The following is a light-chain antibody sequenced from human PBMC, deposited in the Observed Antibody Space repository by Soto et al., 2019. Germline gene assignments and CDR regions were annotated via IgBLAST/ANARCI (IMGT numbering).Light chain of an antibody. CDR3: SSYTSGTTRYV. Sequence: QSALTQPASVSGSPGQSVTISCTGTSSDVGGYNYVSWYQQNAGKAPKLTIYDVSNRPSGVSDRFSGSKSGNTASLTISGLQADDEADYYCSSYTSGTTRYVFGTGTKVTVL. CDR1: SSDVGGYNY. CDR2: DVS. J-gene: IGLJ1*01. V-gene: IGLV2-14*03.